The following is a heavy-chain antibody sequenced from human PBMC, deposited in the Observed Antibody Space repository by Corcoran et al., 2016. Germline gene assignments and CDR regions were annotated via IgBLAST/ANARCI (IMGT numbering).Heavy chain of an antibody. J-gene: IGHJ3*02. D-gene: IGHD3-22*01. CDR3: AKVKSVISAFDI. Sequence: QVQLQESGPGLVKPSETLSLTCTVSGFSISSGYYWGWIRQPPGKGLEWIGSFYHSGNTFYNPSLKSRVSISVDTSKNQFSLKLSSVTAADTAVYYCAKVKSVISAFDIWGQGTMVTVSS. CDR1: GFSISSGYY. CDR2: FYHSGNT. V-gene: IGHV4-38-2*02.